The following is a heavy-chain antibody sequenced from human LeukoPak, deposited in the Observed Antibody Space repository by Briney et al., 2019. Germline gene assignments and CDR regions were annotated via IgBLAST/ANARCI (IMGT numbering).Heavy chain of an antibody. CDR2: ISGSGGST. Sequence: PGGSLRLSCAASGFTFCSYAMSWVRQASGKGLEWVSAISGSGGSTYYADSVKGRFTISRDNSKNTLYLQMNSLRAEDTAVYYCAKDSGDSPEYFQHWGQGTLVTVSS. D-gene: IGHD4-17*01. J-gene: IGHJ1*01. CDR1: GFTFCSYA. V-gene: IGHV3-23*01. CDR3: AKDSGDSPEYFQH.